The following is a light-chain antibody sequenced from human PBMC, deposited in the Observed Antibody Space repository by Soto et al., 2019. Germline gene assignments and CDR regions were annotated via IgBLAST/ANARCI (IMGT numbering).Light chain of an antibody. Sequence: IQMTQSPSTRSASVGDRVTISLLASRSIGGWLAWYQQKPGKAPKLLIYKASNLESGVPSRFSGSGSGTEFTLTINGLQPDDFATYYCQQYSSYSPITFGQGTRLEIK. CDR2: KAS. CDR3: QQYSSYSPIT. CDR1: RSIGGW. J-gene: IGKJ5*01. V-gene: IGKV1-5*03.